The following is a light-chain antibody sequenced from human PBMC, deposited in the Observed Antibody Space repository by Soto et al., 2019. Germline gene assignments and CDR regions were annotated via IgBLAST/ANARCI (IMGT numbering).Light chain of an antibody. CDR3: SSYTTSGYA. CDR1: SRDVGGNNY. CDR2: DVS. V-gene: IGLV2-14*01. Sequence: QSVLTQPASVSGPPGQSITISSTGTSRDVGGNNYVSWYQQHPGTAPKLIIYDVSERPSGVSNRFSGSGSGNTASLTRSGLQAEDEAVYYCSSYTTSGYAVGTGTKVTVL. J-gene: IGLJ1*01.